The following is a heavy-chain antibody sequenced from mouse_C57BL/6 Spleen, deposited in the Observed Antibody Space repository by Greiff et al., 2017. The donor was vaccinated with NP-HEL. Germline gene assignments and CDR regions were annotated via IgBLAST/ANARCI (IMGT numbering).Heavy chain of an antibody. CDR1: GFTFTDYY. J-gene: IGHJ1*03. Sequence: EVKLLESGGGLVQPGGSLSLSCAASGFTFTDYYMSWVRQPPGKALEWLGFIRNKANGYTTEYSASEKGRFTISRDNSQSILYLQMNALRAEDSATYYCARYRDYYGSSRYFDVWGTGTTVTVSS. CDR3: ARYRDYYGSSRYFDV. D-gene: IGHD1-1*01. V-gene: IGHV7-3*01. CDR2: IRNKANGYTT.